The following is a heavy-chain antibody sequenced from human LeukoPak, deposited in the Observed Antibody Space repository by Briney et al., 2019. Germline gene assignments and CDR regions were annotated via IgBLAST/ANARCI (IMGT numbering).Heavy chain of an antibody. J-gene: IGHJ4*02. V-gene: IGHV3-30*04. CDR1: GSTFSSYT. CDR3: ARDKEATTAYFDY. CDR2: ISYDGNIK. D-gene: IGHD5-24*01. Sequence: GGSLRLSCAASGSTFSSYTMHWVRQAPGKGLEWVAVISYDGNIKSYADAVKGRFTISRDNSKNTLYLQMNTLGAEDTAIYYCARDKEATTAYFDYWGQGTLVTVSS.